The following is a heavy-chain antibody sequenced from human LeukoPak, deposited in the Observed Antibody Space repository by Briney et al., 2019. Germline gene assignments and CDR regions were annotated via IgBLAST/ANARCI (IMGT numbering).Heavy chain of an antibody. CDR3: AREVDAFDI. V-gene: IGHV3-74*01. Sequence: PGGSLRLSCVASGFTFTGSWMHWVRQAPGKGLVWVSHIHTDGDRANYADSVRGRFTISIDSAKNTLYLQMSSLRAEDTAVYYCAREVDAFDIWGQGTMVTVSS. J-gene: IGHJ3*02. CDR2: IHTDGDRA. CDR1: GFTFTGSW.